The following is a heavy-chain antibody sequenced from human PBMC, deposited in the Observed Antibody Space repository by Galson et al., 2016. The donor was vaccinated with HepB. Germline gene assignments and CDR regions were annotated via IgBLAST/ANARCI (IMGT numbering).Heavy chain of an antibody. CDR2: ISNDGRSR. D-gene: IGHD2-2*01. V-gene: IGHV3-64D*08. CDR1: GVTFSSYS. CDR3: LKSGYCGITDCFHAFDI. Sequence: SLRLSCAASGVTFSSYSMHWVRQAPGKGLEYISTISNDGRSRYFVDSVRGRFTISRDNSKNTVYLQMSSLRPEDSATYYCLKSGYCGITDCFHAFDIWGQGTMVTVSS. J-gene: IGHJ3*02.